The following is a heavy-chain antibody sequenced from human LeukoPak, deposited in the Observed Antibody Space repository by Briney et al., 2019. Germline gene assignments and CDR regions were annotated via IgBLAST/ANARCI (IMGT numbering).Heavy chain of an antibody. Sequence: ASVKVSCKASGYTFTGYYMHWVRQAPGQGLEWMGWINPNSGGTNYAQKFQGRVTMTRDTSISTAYMELSRLRSDDTAVYYCARGMVAAIPSFDYWGQGTLVTVSS. CDR3: ARGMVAAIPSFDY. CDR2: INPNSGGT. J-gene: IGHJ4*02. D-gene: IGHD2-15*01. CDR1: GYTFTGYY. V-gene: IGHV1-2*02.